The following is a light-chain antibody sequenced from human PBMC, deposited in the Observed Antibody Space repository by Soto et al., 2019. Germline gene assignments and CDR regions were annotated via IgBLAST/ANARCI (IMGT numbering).Light chain of an antibody. CDR2: ATS. J-gene: IGKJ4*01. CDR1: QDIGSW. V-gene: IGKV1-12*01. Sequence: DIQMTQSPSSVSASVGDRVLITCRASQDIGSWLTWYQQKPGKAPKLLIYATSSLQSGVPLRFSGSGYGTDFTLTISNLQPEDFATYHCQQANSLPRTFGGGTKVEIK. CDR3: QQANSLPRT.